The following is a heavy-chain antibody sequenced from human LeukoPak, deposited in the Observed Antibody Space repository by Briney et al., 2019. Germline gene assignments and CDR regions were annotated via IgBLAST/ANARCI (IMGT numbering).Heavy chain of an antibody. J-gene: IGHJ5*02. CDR1: GYSFSSYW. CDR3: ARHVSGIAVAGTVWWFDP. D-gene: IGHD6-19*01. Sequence: GESLKISCKGFGYSFSSYWIGWVCQMPGKGLEWMGIIYPGDSDTRYSPSFQGQVTISADKSISTAYLQWSSLKASDTAMYYCARHVSGIAVAGTVWWFDPWGQGTLVTVSS. V-gene: IGHV5-51*01. CDR2: IYPGDSDT.